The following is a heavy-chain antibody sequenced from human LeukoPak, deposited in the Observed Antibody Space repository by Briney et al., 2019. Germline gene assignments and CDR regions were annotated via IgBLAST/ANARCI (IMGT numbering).Heavy chain of an antibody. V-gene: IGHV4-59*08. CDR1: GGSISSYY. Sequence: SETPSLTCTVSGGSISSYYWSWIRQPPGKGLEWIGYIYYSGSTNYNPSLKSRVTISVDTSKNQFSLKLSSVTAADTAVYYCARHDTAGPVPYYFDYWGQGTLVTVSS. CDR3: ARHDTAGPVPYYFDY. J-gene: IGHJ4*02. D-gene: IGHD5-18*01. CDR2: IYYSGST.